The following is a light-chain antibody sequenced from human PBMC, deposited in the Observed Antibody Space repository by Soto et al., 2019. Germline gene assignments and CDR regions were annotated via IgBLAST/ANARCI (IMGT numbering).Light chain of an antibody. V-gene: IGLV1-40*01. CDR2: GVS. Sequence: QSVLTQPPSVPGAPGQRVTISCTGGRTNIGAGYEVHWYQHLPGTAPKLLMYGVSNRPSGVPDRFSGSRSGTSASLAIAGLQAEDEADYYCQSFDSSLSNSWVFGGGTELTVL. CDR1: RTNIGAGYE. CDR3: QSFDSSLSNSWV. J-gene: IGLJ3*02.